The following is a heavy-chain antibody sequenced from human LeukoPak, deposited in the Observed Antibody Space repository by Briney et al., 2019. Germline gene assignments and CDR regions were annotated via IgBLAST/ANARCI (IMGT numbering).Heavy chain of an antibody. CDR1: GGSISSSSYY. D-gene: IGHD3-16*02. J-gene: IGHJ4*02. Sequence: SETLSLTCTVSGGSISSSSYYWGWLRQPPGKGLEWIGSIYYSGSTYYNPSLKSRVTISVDTSKNQFSLKLSSVTAADTAVYYCARLSTYYDYVWGSYRPYYFDYWGQGTLVTVSS. CDR3: ARLSTYYDYVWGSYRPYYFDY. V-gene: IGHV4-39*01. CDR2: IYYSGST.